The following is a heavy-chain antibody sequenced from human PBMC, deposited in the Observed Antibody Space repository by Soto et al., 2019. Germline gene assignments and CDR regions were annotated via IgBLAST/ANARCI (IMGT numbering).Heavy chain of an antibody. CDR3: ARDRAGPISGPKYYFDY. CDR1: GGSISSGGYY. J-gene: IGHJ4*02. V-gene: IGHV4-31*03. Sequence: QVQLQESGPGLVKPSQTLSLTCTVSGGSISSGGYYWSWIRQHPGKGLEWIGYIYYSGSTYYNPSLKSRVTISVDTSKNQCSLKLSSVTAADTAVYYCARDRAGPISGPKYYFDYWGQGTLVTVSS. CDR2: IYYSGST. D-gene: IGHD5-12*01.